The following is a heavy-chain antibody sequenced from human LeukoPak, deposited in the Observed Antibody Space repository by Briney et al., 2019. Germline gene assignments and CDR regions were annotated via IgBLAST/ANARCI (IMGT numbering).Heavy chain of an antibody. CDR2: IRYDATTK. V-gene: IGHV3-30*02. CDR1: GFTFSSYG. J-gene: IGHJ5*02. D-gene: IGHD3-10*01. Sequence: GGSLRLSCAASGFTFSSYGMHWVRQAPGKGLEWVAFIRYDATTKYYADSVKGRFTISRDNSKNTLYLQTNSLRAEDTAVYYCARDSKWFGESNASYNWFDPWGQGTLVTVSS. CDR3: ARDSKWFGESNASYNWFDP.